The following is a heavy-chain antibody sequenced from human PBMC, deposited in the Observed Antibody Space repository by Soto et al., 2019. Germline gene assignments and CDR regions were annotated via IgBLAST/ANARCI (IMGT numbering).Heavy chain of an antibody. J-gene: IGHJ4*02. D-gene: IGHD3-22*01. V-gene: IGHV1-69*02. CDR1: GGTFSSYT. CDR2: IIPILGIA. Sequence: GASVKVSCKASGGTFSSYTISWVRQAPGQGLEWMGRIIPILGIANYAQKFQGRVTITADKSTSTAYMELSSLRSEDTAVYYCVVNWYYYDSSGYLGFDYWGQGTLVTVSS. CDR3: VVNWYYYDSSGYLGFDY.